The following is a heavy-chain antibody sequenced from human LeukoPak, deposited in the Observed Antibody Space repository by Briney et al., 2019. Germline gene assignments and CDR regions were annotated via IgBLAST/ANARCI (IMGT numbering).Heavy chain of an antibody. Sequence: GGSLRLSCAASGFTVSSNYMSWVRQAPGKGLEWVSSISSSSRYIYYADSVKGRFTISRDNAKNSLYLQMNSLRAEDTAVYYCATHDGGFDYWGQGTLVTVSS. CDR1: GFTVSSNY. CDR3: ATHDGGFDY. V-gene: IGHV3-21*01. J-gene: IGHJ4*02. CDR2: ISSSSRYI. D-gene: IGHD3-10*01.